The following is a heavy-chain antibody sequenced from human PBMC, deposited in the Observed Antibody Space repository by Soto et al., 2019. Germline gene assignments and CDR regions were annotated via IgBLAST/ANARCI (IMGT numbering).Heavy chain of an antibody. D-gene: IGHD3-9*01. CDR3: ASIIWYFDWPEDAFDI. CDR1: GGSISSSSYY. J-gene: IGHJ3*02. Sequence: SETLSLTCTVSGGSISSSSYYWGWIRQPPGKGLEWIGSIYYSGSTYYNPSLKSRVTISVDTSKNQFSLKLSSVTAADTAVYYCASIIWYFDWPEDAFDIWGQGTMVTVSS. CDR2: IYYSGST. V-gene: IGHV4-39*01.